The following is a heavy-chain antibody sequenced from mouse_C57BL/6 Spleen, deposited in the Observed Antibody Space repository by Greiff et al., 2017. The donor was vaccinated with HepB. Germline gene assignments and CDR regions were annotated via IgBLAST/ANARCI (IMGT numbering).Heavy chain of an antibody. J-gene: IGHJ2*01. V-gene: IGHV1-82*01. CDR3: AREDYYGSSYDFDY. CDR1: GYAFSSSW. Sequence: VKLQESGPELVKPGASVKISCKASGYAFSSSWMNWVKQRPGKGLEWIRRIYPGDGDTNYNGKFKGKATLTADKSSSTAYMQLSSLTSEDSAVYFCAREDYYGSSYDFDYWGQGTTLTVSS. CDR2: IYPGDGDT. D-gene: IGHD1-1*01.